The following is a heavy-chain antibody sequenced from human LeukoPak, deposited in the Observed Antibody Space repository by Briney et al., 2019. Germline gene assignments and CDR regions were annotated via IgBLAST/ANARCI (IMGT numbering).Heavy chain of an antibody. D-gene: IGHD4-17*01. CDR2: IYYSGST. Sequence: ETSETLSLTCTVSGGSISSSSYYWGWIRRPPGKGLEWIGSIYYSGSTNYNRSLKSRVTISVDTSKDQFSLKLSSVTAADTAVYYCATRIRDYGDYAGYFDYWGQGTLVTVSS. V-gene: IGHV4-39*07. J-gene: IGHJ4*02. CDR1: GGSISSSSYY. CDR3: ATRIRDYGDYAGYFDY.